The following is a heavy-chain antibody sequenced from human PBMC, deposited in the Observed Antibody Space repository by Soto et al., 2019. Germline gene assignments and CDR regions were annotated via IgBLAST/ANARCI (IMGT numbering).Heavy chain of an antibody. CDR2: IWYDGSNK. V-gene: IGHV3-33*01. J-gene: IGHJ4*02. CDR3: ARGLLDTFDY. CDR1: GFTFSSYG. Sequence: QVQLVESGGGVVQPGRSLRLSCVASGFTFSSYGMHWVRQAPGKGLEWVAVIWYDGSNKYYADSVKGRFTISRDNSKNTLYLQMNSLRAEDTAVYYCARGLLDTFDYWGQGTLVTVSS. D-gene: IGHD5-18*01.